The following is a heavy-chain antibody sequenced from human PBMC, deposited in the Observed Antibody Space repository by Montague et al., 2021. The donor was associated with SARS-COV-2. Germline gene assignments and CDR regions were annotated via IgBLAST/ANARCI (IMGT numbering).Heavy chain of an antibody. Sequence: SNSRIWVTKYNPPLKSRVIISLDTSKSQFSLRLSSVTAADTAIYYCARTSRGSRYFYGVDVWGKGTKVTVSS. CDR3: ARTSRGSRYFYGVDV. CDR2: NSRIWVT. D-gene: IGHD3-10*01. J-gene: IGHJ6*04. V-gene: IGHV4-59*01.